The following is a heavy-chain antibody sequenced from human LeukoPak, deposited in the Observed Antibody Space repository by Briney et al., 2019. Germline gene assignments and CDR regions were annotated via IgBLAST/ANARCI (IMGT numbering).Heavy chain of an antibody. CDR1: GGSISSSIYY. CDR3: ARAQRGGIAVVPAAFDY. CDR2: VFYNGAT. Sequence: PSETLSLTCIVSGGSISSSIYYWAWVRQPPGKGLEWIGTVFYNGATQYSPSLRSRVTISIDTSTNQFSLKLTSVTAADTALYYCARAQRGGIAVVPAAFDYWGQGTLVTVSS. J-gene: IGHJ4*02. D-gene: IGHD2-2*01. V-gene: IGHV4-39*07.